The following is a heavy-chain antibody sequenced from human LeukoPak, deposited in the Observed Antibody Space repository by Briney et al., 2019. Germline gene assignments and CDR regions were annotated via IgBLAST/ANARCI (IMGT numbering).Heavy chain of an antibody. Sequence: SETLSLTCTVSGGSISSYYWSWIRQPPGKGLEYIGYVYYSGSTNYNPSLNSRVTILVDTSKNQFSLKLSSVTAADTAVYYCARVARGYLYGLRDTSYYSSTDVWGNGPTVTVSS. D-gene: IGHD5-18*01. V-gene: IGHV4-59*01. CDR1: GGSISSYY. CDR2: VYYSGST. CDR3: ARVARGYLYGLRDTSYYSSTDV. J-gene: IGHJ6*03.